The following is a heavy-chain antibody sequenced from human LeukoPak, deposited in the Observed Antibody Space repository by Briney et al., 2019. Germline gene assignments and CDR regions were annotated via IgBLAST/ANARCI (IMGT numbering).Heavy chain of an antibody. V-gene: IGHV1-3*01. CDR3: ALLVSPGGYFDY. CDR2: INAGYGNT. Sequence: ASVKVSCKASGYTFTSYAMHWVRQAPGQRLEWMGWINAGYGNTKYSQKFQGRVTITRDTSASTAYMELSSLRSEDTAVYYCALLVSPGGYFDYWGQGTLVTVSS. D-gene: IGHD2-8*02. CDR1: GYTFTSYA. J-gene: IGHJ4*02.